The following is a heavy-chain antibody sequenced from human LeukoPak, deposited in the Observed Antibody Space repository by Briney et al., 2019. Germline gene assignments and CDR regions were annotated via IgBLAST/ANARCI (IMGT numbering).Heavy chain of an antibody. V-gene: IGHV1-69*13. Sequence: GASVKVSCKASGGTFSSYAISWVRQAPGQGLEWMGGIIPIFGTANYAQKFQGRVTITADESTSTAYMELSSLGSEDTAVYYCALSRYIVVVGAATPANWFDPWGQGTLVTVSS. D-gene: IGHD2-15*01. J-gene: IGHJ5*02. CDR2: IIPIFGTA. CDR3: ALSRYIVVVGAATPANWFDP. CDR1: GGTFSSYA.